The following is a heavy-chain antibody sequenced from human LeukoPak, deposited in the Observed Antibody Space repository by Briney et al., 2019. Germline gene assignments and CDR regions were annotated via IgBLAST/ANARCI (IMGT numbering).Heavy chain of an antibody. CDR1: GFTLSSYA. J-gene: IGHJ4*02. CDR2: VDGGGGGT. CDR3: AKQSAGSAAWYSLHYDF. Sequence: GGSLRLSCAASGFTLSSYAMTWVRQAPGRGVEWVSSVDGGGGGTYYADSVKGRFTISRDNSKDTLYLQMNGLRAEDTAVYFCAKQSAGSAAWYSLHYDFWGQGTLVTVSS. V-gene: IGHV3-23*01. D-gene: IGHD6-13*01.